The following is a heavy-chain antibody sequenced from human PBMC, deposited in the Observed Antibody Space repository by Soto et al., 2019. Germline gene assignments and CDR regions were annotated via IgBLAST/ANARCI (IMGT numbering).Heavy chain of an antibody. CDR2: INPSGSST. V-gene: IGHV1-46*01. Sequence: QVKLVQSGAEVKKPGASVKVSCKASGYTFTSYYMHWVRLAPGQWLEWMGIINPSGSSTSYAPKFQGRVTLTRDTSTSTAYMELISLRSEDTAVYYCAKELAPNCGGDCPFDYWGQGTLVTVSS. CDR1: GYTFTSYY. D-gene: IGHD2-21*02. CDR3: AKELAPNCGGDCPFDY. J-gene: IGHJ4*02.